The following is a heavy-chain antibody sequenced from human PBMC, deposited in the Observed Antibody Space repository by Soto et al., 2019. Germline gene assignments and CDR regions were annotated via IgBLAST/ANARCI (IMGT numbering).Heavy chain of an antibody. D-gene: IGHD2-15*01. CDR3: ARLGYCSGGSCFNAFDI. CDR2: IYYSGST. Sequence: PSETLSLTCTVSGGSISSCYWSWIRQPPGKGLEWIGYIYYSGSTNYNPSLKSRVTISVDTSKNQFSLKLSSVTAADTAVYYCARLGYCSGGSCFNAFDIWGQGTMVTVSS. J-gene: IGHJ3*02. V-gene: IGHV4-59*08. CDR1: GGSISSCY.